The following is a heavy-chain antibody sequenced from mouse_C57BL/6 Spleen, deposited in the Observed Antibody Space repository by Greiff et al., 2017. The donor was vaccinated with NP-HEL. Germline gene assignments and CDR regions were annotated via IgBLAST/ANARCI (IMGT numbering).Heavy chain of an antibody. CDR1: GYSITSGYY. CDR3: ARELGRGGYFDV. J-gene: IGHJ1*03. CDR2: ISYDGSN. Sequence: EVQLQQSGPGLVKPSQSLSLTCSVTGYSITSGYYWNWIRQFPGNKLEWMGYISYDGSNNYNPSLKNRISITRDTSKNQFFLKLNSVTTEDTATYYCARELGRGGYFDVWGTGTTVTVSS. D-gene: IGHD4-1*01. V-gene: IGHV3-6*01.